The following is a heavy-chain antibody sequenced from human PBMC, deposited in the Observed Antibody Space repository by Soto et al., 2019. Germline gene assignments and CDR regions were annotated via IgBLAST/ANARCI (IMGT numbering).Heavy chain of an antibody. CDR3: ARHSKPWDRSGYYDS. CDR2: IYYGGGT. Sequence: PSETLSLTCTVSGGSINSSDYLWGWIRQPPGKGLEWIGSIYYGGGTYYNPSLESRVTISVDTSKNQFSLKLTSVTAAHTAVYYCARHSKPWDRSGYYDSWGQGTLVTVSS. CDR1: GGSINSSDYL. V-gene: IGHV4-39*01. D-gene: IGHD3-22*01. J-gene: IGHJ4*02.